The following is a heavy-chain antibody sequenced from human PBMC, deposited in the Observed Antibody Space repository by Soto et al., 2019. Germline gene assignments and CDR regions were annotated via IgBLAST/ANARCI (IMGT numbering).Heavy chain of an antibody. Sequence: GGSLRLSCPASGFTFSSYSMNWVRQAPGKGLEWVSSISSSSSYIYYADSVKGRFTISRDNAKNSLYLQMNSLRAEDTAVYYCARDRGIYYDSSGYDAFDIWGQGTMVTVSS. CDR3: ARDRGIYYDSSGYDAFDI. D-gene: IGHD3-22*01. J-gene: IGHJ3*02. CDR1: GFTFSSYS. V-gene: IGHV3-21*01. CDR2: ISSSSSYI.